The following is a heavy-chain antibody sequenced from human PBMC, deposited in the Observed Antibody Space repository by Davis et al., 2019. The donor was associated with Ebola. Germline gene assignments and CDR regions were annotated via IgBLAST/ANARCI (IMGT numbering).Heavy chain of an antibody. Sequence: KVSCKASGYTFTSYGISWVRQMPGKGLEWMGRIDPSDSYTNYSPSFQGHVTISADKSISTAYLQWSSLKASDTAMYYCASHSYYYYGMDVWGQGTTVTVSS. CDR2: IDPSDSYT. CDR1: GYTFTSYG. V-gene: IGHV5-10-1*01. J-gene: IGHJ6*02. CDR3: ASHSYYYYGMDV.